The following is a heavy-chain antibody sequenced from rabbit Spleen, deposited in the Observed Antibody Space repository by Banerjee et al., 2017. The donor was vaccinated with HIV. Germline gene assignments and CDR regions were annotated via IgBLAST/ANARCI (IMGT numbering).Heavy chain of an antibody. V-gene: IGHV1S47*01. D-gene: IGHD2-1*01. CDR2: IDGGDGST. CDR1: GFDLSNYY. J-gene: IGHJ4*01. CDR3: ARALATMTMMITPFNL. Sequence: QEQLVESGGGLVTPEGSLTLTCKASGFDLSNYYMCWVRQAPGKGLEWIACIDGGDGSTYYASWVNGRFAISRSTSLNTVDLKITSLTAADTATYFCARALATMTMMITPFNLWGPGTLVTVS.